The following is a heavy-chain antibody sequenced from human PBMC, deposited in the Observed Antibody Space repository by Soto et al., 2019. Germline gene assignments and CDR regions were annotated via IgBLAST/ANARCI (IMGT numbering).Heavy chain of an antibody. J-gene: IGHJ6*02. CDR2: IYYSGST. CDR1: GGSISSGGYY. V-gene: IGHV4-31*03. Sequence: SETLSLTCTVSGGSISSGGYYWSWIRQHPGKGLEWIGYIYYSGSTYYNPSLKSRVTISVDTSKNQFSLKLSSVTAADTAVYYCARSSTGYGDYVFRNYYYYYGMDVWGQGTTVTVSS. D-gene: IGHD4-17*01. CDR3: ARSSTGYGDYVFRNYYYYYGMDV.